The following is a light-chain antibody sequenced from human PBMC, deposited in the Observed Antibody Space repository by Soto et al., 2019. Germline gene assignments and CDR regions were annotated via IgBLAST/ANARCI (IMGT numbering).Light chain of an antibody. V-gene: IGKV3-20*01. Sequence: EIVLTQSAGTLSLSPGERATLSCRASQNVNSNHIAWYQQKPGQAPRLLIYGPSSRATGIPERFSGSGSGTDFTLTISRLEPEDFAVYFCHQFGSSPQTFGHGTKVEIK. CDR1: QNVNSNH. CDR2: GPS. J-gene: IGKJ1*01. CDR3: HQFGSSPQT.